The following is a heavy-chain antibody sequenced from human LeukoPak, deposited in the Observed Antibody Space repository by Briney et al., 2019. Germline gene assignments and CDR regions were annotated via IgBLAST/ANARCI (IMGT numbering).Heavy chain of an antibody. CDR3: ARDQYYYDSSGYYYYYDMDV. V-gene: IGHV4-59*01. CDR2: IYYSGST. Sequence: SETLSLTCTVSGGSISSYYWSWIRQPPGKGLEWIGYIYYSGSTNYNPSLKSRVTISVDTSKNQFSLKLSSVTAADTAVYYCARDQYYYDSSGYYYYYDMDVWGQGTTVTVSS. CDR1: GGSISSYY. D-gene: IGHD3-22*01. J-gene: IGHJ6*02.